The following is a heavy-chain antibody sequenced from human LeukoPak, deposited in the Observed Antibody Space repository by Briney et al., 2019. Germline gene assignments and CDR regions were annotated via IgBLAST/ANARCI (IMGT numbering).Heavy chain of an antibody. CDR3: ARDRGVPYFITRTTTAFFDY. J-gene: IGHJ4*02. CDR2: NSRSSSYR. D-gene: IGHD1-7*01. CDR1: GFTFSSYS. Sequence: PGGSLRLFCSASGFTFSSYSMNWVRQAPGKGLEWVSFNSRSSSYRYYADTVKGRFTISRDNAKKSLYLQMNSLRAEDTAVYYCARDRGVPYFITRTTTAFFDYWGQGTLVTVSS. V-gene: IGHV3-21*01.